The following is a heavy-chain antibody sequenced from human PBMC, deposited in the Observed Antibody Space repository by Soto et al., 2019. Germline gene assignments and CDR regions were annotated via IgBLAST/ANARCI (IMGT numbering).Heavy chain of an antibody. CDR2: ISDSSTYI. J-gene: IGHJ6*02. CDR1: GFTFNTYT. D-gene: IGHD2-2*01. CDR3: ARMGAGYCVSISCYPSPTMGYGMDV. Sequence: EMQLVESGGGLVKPGGSLRLSCAASGFTFNTYTMNWVRQAPGKGLEWVSSISDSSTYIYYADSLKGRFTISRDNAKNSLYLQMNSLRADDTAVYYCARMGAGYCVSISCYPSPTMGYGMDVWGQGTTVTVSS. V-gene: IGHV3-21*01.